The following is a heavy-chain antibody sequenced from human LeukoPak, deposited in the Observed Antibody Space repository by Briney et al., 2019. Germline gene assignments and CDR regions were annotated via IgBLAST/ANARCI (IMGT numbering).Heavy chain of an antibody. Sequence: GGSLRLSCAASGFTFRSYAMHWVRQAPGKGLEWVAVISYDGSNKYYADSVKGRFTISRDNSKNTLYLQMNSLRAEDTAVYYCARGGTGCYPRWYTWGQGTLVTVSS. J-gene: IGHJ4*02. D-gene: IGHD2-2*01. CDR3: ARGGTGCYPRWYT. V-gene: IGHV3-30*04. CDR1: GFTFRSYA. CDR2: ISYDGSNK.